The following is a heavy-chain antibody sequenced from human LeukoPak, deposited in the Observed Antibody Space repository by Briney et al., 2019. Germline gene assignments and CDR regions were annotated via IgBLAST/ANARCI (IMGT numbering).Heavy chain of an antibody. V-gene: IGHV1-18*01. Sequence: GGSVKVSCKASGYTFTSYGISWGRQAPGQGREWMGWISAYNGNTNYAQKLQGGVTMTTDTSTSTAYMELRSPRSDDTAVYYCASDGEQWLVRAYYFDYWGQGTLVTVSS. D-gene: IGHD6-19*01. CDR3: ASDGEQWLVRAYYFDY. J-gene: IGHJ4*02. CDR1: GYTFTSYG. CDR2: ISAYNGNT.